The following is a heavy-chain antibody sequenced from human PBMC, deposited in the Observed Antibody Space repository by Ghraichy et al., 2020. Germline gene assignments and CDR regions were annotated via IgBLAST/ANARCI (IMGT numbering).Heavy chain of an antibody. CDR3: ARDLYGFVGEGNAFDI. D-gene: IGHD3-10*01. Sequence: LTCGASGFIFSNYGMHWVRQAPGKGLEWVAGIWYDGSNKYYADSVKGRFTISRDNSKNTLYLQMNSLRAEDTAVYYCARDLYGFVGEGNAFDIWGQGTMVTVSS. CDR1: GFIFSNYG. J-gene: IGHJ3*02. V-gene: IGHV3-33*01. CDR2: IWYDGSNK.